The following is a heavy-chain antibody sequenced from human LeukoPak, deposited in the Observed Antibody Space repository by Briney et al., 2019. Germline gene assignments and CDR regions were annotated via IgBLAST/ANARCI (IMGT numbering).Heavy chain of an antibody. D-gene: IGHD6-19*01. V-gene: IGHV1-2*02. Sequence: ASVKVSCKASGYSFTDYYIHWVRQAPGQGLEWMGWINPNSGDTSYAQNFHGRVTMTRDWSINTAYLEVSSVKSDDTVVFYCARGEQWLIRYWGQGTLVTVSS. J-gene: IGHJ4*02. CDR1: GYSFTDYY. CDR3: ARGEQWLIRY. CDR2: INPNSGDT.